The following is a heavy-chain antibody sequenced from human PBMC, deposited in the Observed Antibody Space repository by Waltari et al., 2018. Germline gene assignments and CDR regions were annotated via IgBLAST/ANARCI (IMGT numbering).Heavy chain of an antibody. D-gene: IGHD5-12*01. CDR2: ITAGGTST. Sequence: EVQLVESGGALVQPGGSLRLSCAASGFSFSSYEMNWVRQAPGMGLEWVSFITAGGTSTLYADSVKGRFTISRDDAKNSLFLQMNSLRVEDTAVYYCARDESGGLDFDLWGQGTLVTVSS. CDR1: GFSFSSYE. CDR3: ARDESGGLDFDL. J-gene: IGHJ4*02. V-gene: IGHV3-48*03.